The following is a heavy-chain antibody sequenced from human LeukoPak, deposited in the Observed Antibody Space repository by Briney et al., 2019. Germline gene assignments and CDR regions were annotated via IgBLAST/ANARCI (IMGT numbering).Heavy chain of an antibody. CDR2: IYYSGST. D-gene: IGHD3-10*01. Sequence: PSETLSLTCTVSGGSISSSSYYWGWIRQPPGKGLEWIGSIYYSGSTYYNPSLKSRVTISVDTSKNQFSLKLSSVTAADTAVYYCARDLYGSGSTLFDYWGQGTLVTVSS. J-gene: IGHJ4*02. V-gene: IGHV4-39*07. CDR1: GGSISSSSYY. CDR3: ARDLYGSGSTLFDY.